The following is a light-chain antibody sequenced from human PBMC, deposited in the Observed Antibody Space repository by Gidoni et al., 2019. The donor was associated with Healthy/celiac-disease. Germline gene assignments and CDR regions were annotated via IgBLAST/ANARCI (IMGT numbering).Light chain of an antibody. CDR1: SSDVCSYNY. V-gene: IGLV2-11*01. Sequence: QSALTQPRSVSGSPGQSVTISCTGTSSDVCSYNYVSWYQQHPGKAPKLMIYDVTKRPSGVPDRFSGSKSGNTASLTISGLQAEDEADYYCCSYAASYTRVFGGGTSLTVL. CDR2: DVT. J-gene: IGLJ3*02. CDR3: CSYAASYTRV.